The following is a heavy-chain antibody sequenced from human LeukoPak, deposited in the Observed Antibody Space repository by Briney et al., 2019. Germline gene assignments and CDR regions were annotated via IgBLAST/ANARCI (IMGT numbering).Heavy chain of an antibody. J-gene: IGHJ4*02. CDR1: GFTFSSYA. V-gene: IGHV3-64*01. D-gene: IGHD2-15*01. CDR3: ARGPGYCSGGSCCFGGFDY. Sequence: GRCLRLSCAASGFTFSSYAMHWVRQAPGKVLEYVSAISSNGGSTYYANSVKGRFTISRDNSKNTLYLQMGSLRAEDMAVYYCARGPGYCSGGSCCFGGFDYWGQGTLVTVSS. CDR2: ISSNGGST.